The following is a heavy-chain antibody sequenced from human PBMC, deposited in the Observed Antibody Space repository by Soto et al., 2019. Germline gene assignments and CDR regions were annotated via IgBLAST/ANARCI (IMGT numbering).Heavy chain of an antibody. CDR3: ARRWGGTFDI. Sequence: PSETLSLTCTVSGGSISSYYWSRIRQPPGKGLEWIGYIYYSGSTNYNPSLKSRVTISVDTSKNQFSLKLSSVTAADTAVYYCARRWGGTFDIWGQGTMVTVSS. CDR1: GGSISSYY. J-gene: IGHJ3*02. CDR2: IYYSGST. V-gene: IGHV4-59*08. D-gene: IGHD3-10*01.